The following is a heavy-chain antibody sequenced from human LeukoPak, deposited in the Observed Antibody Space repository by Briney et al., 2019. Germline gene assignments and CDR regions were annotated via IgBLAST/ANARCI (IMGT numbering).Heavy chain of an antibody. CDR1: GGSISSYY. Sequence: SETLSLTCTVSGGSISSYYWSWIRQPPGKGLEWIGYIYYSGSTNYNPSLKSRVTISVDTSKNQFSLKLSSVTAADTALYYCVRWYYYGSGRRQFDYWGQGTLVTVSS. D-gene: IGHD3-10*01. CDR3: VRWYYYGSGRRQFDY. J-gene: IGHJ4*02. V-gene: IGHV4-59*01. CDR2: IYYSGST.